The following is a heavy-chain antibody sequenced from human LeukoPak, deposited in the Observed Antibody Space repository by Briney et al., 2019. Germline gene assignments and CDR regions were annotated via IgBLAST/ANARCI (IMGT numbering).Heavy chain of an antibody. V-gene: IGHV3-33*01. CDR2: IWYDRSNK. CDR1: GFTFSSYG. D-gene: IGHD3-10*01. Sequence: GRSLRLSCAASGFTFSSYGMHWVRQAPGKGLEWVAVIWYDRSNKYYADSVKGRFTISRDNSKNTLYLQMSSLRAEDTAVYYCARDLDHRSGRGDYWGQGTLVTVSS. J-gene: IGHJ4*02. CDR3: ARDLDHRSGRGDY.